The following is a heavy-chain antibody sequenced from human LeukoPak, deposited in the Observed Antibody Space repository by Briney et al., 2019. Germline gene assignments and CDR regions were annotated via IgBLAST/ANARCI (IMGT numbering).Heavy chain of an antibody. CDR1: GFTFSNAW. CDR3: TTASYSSGVDY. J-gene: IGHJ4*02. Sequence: PGGSLRLSCAASGFTFSNAWMSWVRQAPGQGLEWVGRIKSKTDGGTTDYAAPVKGRFTISRDDSKNTLYLQMNSLKTEDTAVYYCTTASYSSGVDYWGQGTLVTVSS. CDR2: IKSKTDGGTT. V-gene: IGHV3-15*01. D-gene: IGHD6-19*01.